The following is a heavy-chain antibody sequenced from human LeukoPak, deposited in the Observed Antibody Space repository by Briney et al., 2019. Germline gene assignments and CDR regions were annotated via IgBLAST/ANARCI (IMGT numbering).Heavy chain of an antibody. CDR1: GFTFSRYA. D-gene: IGHD6-19*01. V-gene: IGHV3-30-3*01. J-gene: IGHJ6*02. CDR2: ISYDAANR. CDR3: AKDQSGWYPPRAPPDV. Sequence: QPATSLTLSCAASGFTFSRYAMHWLRQAPGKGLEWITPISYDAANREYADSVKGRFTISRDNAKNYLYLQMNNLRPEDTALYYCAKDQSGWYPPRAPPDVWGQGTTVTVSS.